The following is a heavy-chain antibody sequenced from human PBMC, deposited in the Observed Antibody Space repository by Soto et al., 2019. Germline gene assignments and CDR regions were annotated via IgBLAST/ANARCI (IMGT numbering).Heavy chain of an antibody. CDR1: GYSFHTYA. V-gene: IGHV1-18*01. CDR3: AREDGLDV. J-gene: IGHJ6*02. Sequence: QVQLVQSGAEVKKPGASVNVSCKASGYSFHTYAISWVRQAPGQGLEWVGWTSGYNGNTNHAQKFPGRVSLTTDTAQTTPFMELGSRTGDVPAMYYCAREDGLDVWGQGTTVTVSS. CDR2: TSGYNGNT.